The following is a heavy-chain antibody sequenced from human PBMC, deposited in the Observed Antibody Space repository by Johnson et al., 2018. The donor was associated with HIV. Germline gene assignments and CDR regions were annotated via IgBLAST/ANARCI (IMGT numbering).Heavy chain of an antibody. CDR2: IGTAGDT. CDR1: GFTFSSYD. Sequence: VQLVESGGGVVQPGRSLRLSCAASGFTFSSYDMHWVRQATGKGLEWVSAIGTAGDTYYPGSVKGRFTISRENAKNSLYLQMNSLRAEDTAVYYCARDLLYSSSSTDAFDIWGPGTMVTVSS. CDR3: ARDLLYSSSSTDAFDI. D-gene: IGHD6-13*01. V-gene: IGHV3-13*01. J-gene: IGHJ3*02.